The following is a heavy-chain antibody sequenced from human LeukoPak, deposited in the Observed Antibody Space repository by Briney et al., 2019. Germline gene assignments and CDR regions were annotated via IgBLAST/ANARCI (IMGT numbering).Heavy chain of an antibody. CDR3: ARALMVRGAAYDC. CDR1: GYTFTQYG. CDR2: ISGNEGNT. Sequence: ASMKVSCKASGYTFTQYGINWVRQAPGQGLEWMGWISGNEGNTNYAQKFQGRVAMTTDTSTSTAYMELRSLRSDDTAVYYCARALMVRGAAYDCWGQGTLVTVSS. V-gene: IGHV1-18*01. D-gene: IGHD3-10*01. J-gene: IGHJ4*02.